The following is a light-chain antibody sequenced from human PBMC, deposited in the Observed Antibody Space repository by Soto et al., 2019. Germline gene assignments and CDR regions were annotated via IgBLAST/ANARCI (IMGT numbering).Light chain of an antibody. CDR3: QTWGTGIRV. Sequence: QSVLTQSPSASASLGASVKLTCTLSSGHSDYDIAWHQQQPGKGPRFLMKVDDGGSHTKGDGIPDRFSGSSSGAERYLTLSSLQSEDEADYYCQTWGTGIRVFGGGTKLTVL. CDR1: SGHSDYD. CDR2: VDDGGSH. V-gene: IGLV4-69*01. J-gene: IGLJ3*02.